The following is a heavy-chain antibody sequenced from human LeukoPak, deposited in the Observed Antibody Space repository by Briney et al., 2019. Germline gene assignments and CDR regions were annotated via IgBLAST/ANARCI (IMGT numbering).Heavy chain of an antibody. CDR2: IYYSGST. V-gene: IGHV4-59*01. Sequence: SETPSLTCTVSGGSISSYYWSWIRQPPGKGLEWIGYIYYSGSTNYNPSLKSRVTISVDTSKNQFSLKLSSVTAADTAVYYCARGGPIFGVVFDYWGQGTLVTVSS. J-gene: IGHJ4*02. CDR3: ARGGPIFGVVFDY. CDR1: GGSISSYY. D-gene: IGHD3-3*01.